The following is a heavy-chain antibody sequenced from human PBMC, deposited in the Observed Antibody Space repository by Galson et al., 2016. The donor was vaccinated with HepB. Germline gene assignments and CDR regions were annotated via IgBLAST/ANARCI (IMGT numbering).Heavy chain of an antibody. CDR1: GGTFSSYA. D-gene: IGHD4-23*01. V-gene: IGHV1-69*13. CDR2: IIPIFGTA. CDR3: ARSWGTVVINALDY. J-gene: IGHJ4*02. Sequence: SVKVSCKASGGTFSSYAISWVRQAPGQGLEWMGGIIPIFGTANYAQKFRGRVAITADESTSTVYMELSSLRSEDTAVYYCARSWGTVVINALDYWGQGTLVTVSS.